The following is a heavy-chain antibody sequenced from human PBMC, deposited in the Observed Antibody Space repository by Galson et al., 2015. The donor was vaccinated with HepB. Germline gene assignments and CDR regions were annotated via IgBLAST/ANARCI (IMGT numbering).Heavy chain of an antibody. CDR3: ARVKGEDSSGYYPYAFDI. CDR2: MNPNSGNT. Sequence: SVTVSCKASGYTFTSYDINWVRQATGQGLEWMGWMNPNSGNTGYAQKFQGRVTMTRNTSISTAYMELSSLRSEDTAVYYCARVKGEDSSGYYPYAFDIWGQGTMVTVSS. J-gene: IGHJ3*02. CDR1: GYTFTSYD. V-gene: IGHV1-8*01. D-gene: IGHD3-22*01.